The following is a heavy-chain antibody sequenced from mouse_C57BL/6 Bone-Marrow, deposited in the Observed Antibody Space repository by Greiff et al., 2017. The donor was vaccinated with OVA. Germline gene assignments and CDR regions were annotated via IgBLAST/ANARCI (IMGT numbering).Heavy chain of an antibody. CDR1: GYTFTSYG. CDR2: IYPRSGNT. Sequence: VMLVESGAELARPGASVKLSCKASGYTFTSYGISWVKQRTGQGLEWIGEIYPRSGNTYYNEKFKGKATLTADKSSSTAYMELRSLTSEDAAVYCCARCGFHYYGGRFDYWGEGTTLTVSS. J-gene: IGHJ2*01. V-gene: IGHV1-81*01. CDR3: ARCGFHYYGGRFDY. D-gene: IGHD1-2*01.